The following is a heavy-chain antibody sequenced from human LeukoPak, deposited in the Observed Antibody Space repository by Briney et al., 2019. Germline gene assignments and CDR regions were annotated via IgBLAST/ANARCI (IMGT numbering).Heavy chain of an antibody. CDR1: GGSISSYY. Sequence: SEPLSLTCTVSGGSISSYYWSWIRQPPGKGLEWIGYIYYSGSTNYNPFLKSRVTISVDTSKNRFSLKLRSVTAADTAVYYCARTTTVRGTYYMDVWGKGTTVTVSS. CDR2: IYYSGST. V-gene: IGHV4-59*01. J-gene: IGHJ6*03. CDR3: ARTTTVRGTYYMDV. D-gene: IGHD3-10*01.